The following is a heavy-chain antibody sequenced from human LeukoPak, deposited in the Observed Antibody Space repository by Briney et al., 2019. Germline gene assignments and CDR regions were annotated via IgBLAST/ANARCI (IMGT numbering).Heavy chain of an antibody. V-gene: IGHV4-34*01. CDR3: ARDLRAMVEY. CDR1: GGSFSGYY. D-gene: IGHD5-18*01. CDR2: INHSGST. J-gene: IGHJ4*02. Sequence: SETLSLTCAVYGGSFSGYYWSWIRQPPGKGLEWIGEINHSGSTNYNPSLKSRVTISVDTSKNQFSLKLSSVTAADTAVYYCARDLRAMVEYWGQGTLVTVSS.